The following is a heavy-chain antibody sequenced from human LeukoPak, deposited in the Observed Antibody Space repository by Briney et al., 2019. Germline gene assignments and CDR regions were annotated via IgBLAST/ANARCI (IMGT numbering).Heavy chain of an antibody. D-gene: IGHD3-10*01. CDR1: GYTFTGYY. CDR3: ARAMVRGVIPDY. CDR2: INPNSGGT. Sequence: GASVKVSCKASGYTFTGYYMHWVRQAPGQWLEWMGWINPNSGGTNYAQKFQGRVTMTRDTSISTAYMELSRLRSDDTAVYYCARAMVRGVIPDYWGRGTLVTVSS. J-gene: IGHJ4*02. V-gene: IGHV1-2*02.